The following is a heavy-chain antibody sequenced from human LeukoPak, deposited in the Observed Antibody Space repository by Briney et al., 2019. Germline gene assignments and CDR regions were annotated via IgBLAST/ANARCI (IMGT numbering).Heavy chain of an antibody. CDR2: IWYDGSNK. V-gene: IGHV3-33*01. CDR3: ARDFSPHTPGPRDAFDI. J-gene: IGHJ3*02. CDR1: GFTFSSYG. Sequence: GGSLRLSCAASGFTFSSYGMHWVRQAPGKGLEWVAVIWYDGSNKYYADSVKGRFTISRDNSKNTLYLQMNSLRAEDTAVYYCARDFSPHTPGPRDAFDIWGQGTMVTVSS. D-gene: IGHD2-15*01.